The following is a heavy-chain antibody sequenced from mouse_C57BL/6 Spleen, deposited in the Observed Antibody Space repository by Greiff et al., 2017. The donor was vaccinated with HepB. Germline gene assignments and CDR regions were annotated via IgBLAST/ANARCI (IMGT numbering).Heavy chain of an antibody. V-gene: IGHV1-52*01. J-gene: IGHJ2*01. Sequence: QVQLQQPGAELVRPGSSVKLSCKASGYTFTSYWMPWVKQRPIQGLEWIGNIDPSDSETHYNQKFKDKTTLTVDKSSSTDYMQLSSLTSEDSAVYYCARQGNYYFGYWGQGTTLTVSS. CDR3: ARQGNYYFGY. CDR1: GYTFTSYW. CDR2: IDPSDSET.